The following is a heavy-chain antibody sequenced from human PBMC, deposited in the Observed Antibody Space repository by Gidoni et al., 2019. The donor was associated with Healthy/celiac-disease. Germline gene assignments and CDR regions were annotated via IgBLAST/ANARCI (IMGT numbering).Heavy chain of an antibody. CDR3: AKDRIEYQHEYYMDV. Sequence: EVQLLESGGGLVQPGGSLRLSRAASGLTFSRYAMSWVRQAPGKGLEWVSAISGSGGSTYYADSVKGRFTISRDNSKNTLYLQMNSLRAEDTAVYYCAKDRIEYQHEYYMDVWGKGTTVTVSS. CDR1: GLTFSRYA. J-gene: IGHJ6*03. V-gene: IGHV3-23*01. D-gene: IGHD2-2*01. CDR2: ISGSGGST.